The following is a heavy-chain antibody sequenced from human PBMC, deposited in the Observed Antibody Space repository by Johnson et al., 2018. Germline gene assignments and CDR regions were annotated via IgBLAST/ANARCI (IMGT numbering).Heavy chain of an antibody. CDR3: VRSTVVIAAEYFQN. J-gene: IGHJ1*01. D-gene: IGHD4-23*01. CDR1: GFTFSNYG. V-gene: IGHV3-30*03. Sequence: QVQLVQSGGGVVQPGRSLRLSCAASGFTFSNYGMHWVRQAPGKGLEWVALISYDGRNKYSADSVKGRFTISRDNSKNTLYLQMNSLRPEDTAVYYCVRSTVVIAAEYFQNWGQGTRVTVSS. CDR2: ISYDGRNK.